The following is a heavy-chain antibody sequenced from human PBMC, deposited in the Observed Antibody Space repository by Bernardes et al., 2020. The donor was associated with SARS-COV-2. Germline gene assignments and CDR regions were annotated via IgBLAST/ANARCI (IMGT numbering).Heavy chain of an antibody. V-gene: IGHV3-11*01. CDR1: GFVFSDHY. D-gene: IGHD2-2*01. J-gene: IGHJ4*02. CDR2: ISGSGDSI. Sequence: GSLRLSCAASGFVFSDHYMTWIRQAPGKGLEFFSYISGSGDSIYYTDSVKGRFTISRDNAKNSLYLQMNSLGVEDTAVYYCTRDPRLCDFWGQGTLVTVSS. CDR3: TRDPRLCDF.